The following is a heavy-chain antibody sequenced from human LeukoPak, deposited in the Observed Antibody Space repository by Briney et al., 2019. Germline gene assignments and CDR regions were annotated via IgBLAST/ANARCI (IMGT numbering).Heavy chain of an antibody. V-gene: IGHV3-30*18. CDR1: GFSFSSHG. J-gene: IGHJ4*02. D-gene: IGHD2-2*01. CDR2: ISNDGRLK. CDR3: AKDMRAVSFQIEY. Sequence: GGALRLSCEVSGFSFSSHGIHWVRQTPGKGLEWVAMISNDGRLKYYGDAVKGRFTISRDDSKNSVHLQMNSLRPEDTAVYYCAKDMRAVSFQIEYWGQGTSVTVSS.